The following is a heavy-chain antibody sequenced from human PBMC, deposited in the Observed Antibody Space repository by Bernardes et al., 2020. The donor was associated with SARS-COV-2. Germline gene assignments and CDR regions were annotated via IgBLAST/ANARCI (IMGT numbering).Heavy chain of an antibody. V-gene: IGHV1-69*13. Sequence: SVKVSCKTSGNTFTSYAVIWVRQAPGQGLECMGGIIPLFGTTNYAQNFQGRVTIAADESTSTVYMELSSLRSEDTAIYYCATTRNDYGDIVDHFQHWGQGTLVTVSS. CDR1: GNTFTSYA. J-gene: IGHJ1*01. D-gene: IGHD4-17*01. CDR3: ATTRNDYGDIVDHFQH. CDR2: IIPLFGTT.